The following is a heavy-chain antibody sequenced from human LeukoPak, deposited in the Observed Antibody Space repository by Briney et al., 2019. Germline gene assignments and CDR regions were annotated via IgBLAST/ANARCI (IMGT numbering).Heavy chain of an antibody. CDR3: ARSVLGDDYYYGMDV. V-gene: IGHV5-51*01. CDR2: IYPGDSDT. Sequence: GESLKISCKGSGYSFTSYWIGWVRQIPGKGLEWMGIIYPGDSDTRYSPSFRGQVTISADKSISTAYLQWSSLKASDTAMYYCARSVLGDDYYYGMDVWGQGTTVTVSS. D-gene: IGHD3-10*01. J-gene: IGHJ6*02. CDR1: GYSFTSYW.